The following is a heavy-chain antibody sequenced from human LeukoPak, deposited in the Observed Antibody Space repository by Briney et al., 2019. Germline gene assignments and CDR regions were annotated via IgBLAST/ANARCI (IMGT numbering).Heavy chain of an antibody. CDR3: AAVVPAAMGPFDY. J-gene: IGHJ4*02. V-gene: IGHV1-2*02. CDR2: INPNSGGT. D-gene: IGHD2-2*01. Sequence: ASVKVSCKASGYTFTGYYMHWVRQAPGQGLEWMGWINPNSGGTNYAQKFQGRGTMTRDTSISTAYMELSRLRSDDTAVYYCAAVVPAAMGPFDYWGQGTLVTVSS. CDR1: GYTFTGYY.